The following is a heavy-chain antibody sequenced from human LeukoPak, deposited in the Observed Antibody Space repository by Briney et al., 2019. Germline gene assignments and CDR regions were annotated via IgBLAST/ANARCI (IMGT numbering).Heavy chain of an antibody. J-gene: IGHJ4*02. CDR1: GYTFTSYY. D-gene: IGHD6-19*01. CDR2: INPGGGST. CDR3: ARDRGSGDFDY. Sequence: ASVKVSCKASGYTFTSYYMHWVRQAPGQGLEWMGIINPGGGSTSYAQKFQGRVTMTRDTSTSTVYMELSSLRSEDTAVYYCARDRGSGDFDYWGQGTLVTVSS. V-gene: IGHV1-46*01.